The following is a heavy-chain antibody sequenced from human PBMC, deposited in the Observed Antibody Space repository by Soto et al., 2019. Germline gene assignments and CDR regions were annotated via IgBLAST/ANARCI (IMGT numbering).Heavy chain of an antibody. V-gene: IGHV4-34*01. Sequence: SQTLSLTCAVYGGSFSGYYWSWLRQPPGKGLEWIGEINHSGSTNYNPSLKSRVTISVDTSKNQFSLKLSSVTAADTAVYYCARGISPRARFDPWGQGTLVTVSS. CDR1: GGSFSGYY. D-gene: IGHD2-21*01. CDR3: ARGISPRARFDP. J-gene: IGHJ5*02. CDR2: INHSGST.